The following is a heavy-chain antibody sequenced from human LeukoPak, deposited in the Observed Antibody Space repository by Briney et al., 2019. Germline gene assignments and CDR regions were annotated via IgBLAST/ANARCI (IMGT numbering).Heavy chain of an antibody. J-gene: IGHJ4*02. CDR1: GYTFTSYF. V-gene: IGHV1-18*04. CDR2: ISAYNGNT. D-gene: IGHD2-2*01. Sequence: GASVKVSCKASGYTFTSYFMHWMRQAPGQGLEWMGWISAYNGNTNYAQKLQGRVTMTTDTSTSTAYMELRSLRSDDTAVYYCARRYCSSTSCYPANSWGQGTLVTVSS. CDR3: ARRYCSSTSCYPANS.